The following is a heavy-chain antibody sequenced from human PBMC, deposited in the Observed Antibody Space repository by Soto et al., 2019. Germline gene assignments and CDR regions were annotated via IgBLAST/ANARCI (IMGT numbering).Heavy chain of an antibody. D-gene: IGHD3-10*01. V-gene: IGHV1-69*02. Sequence: QVQLVQSGAEVKKPGSSVKVSCKASGGTFSNYTISWVRQAPGQGLEWMGRIIPMFGIPNYAQKFQGRVTITADKSTNTAYMELSSLKSEDTAVYYCATWTYYYDLGTYGGGWFDPWGQGTLVTVSS. CDR2: IIPMFGIP. CDR3: ATWTYYYDLGTYGGGWFDP. J-gene: IGHJ5*02. CDR1: GGTFSNYT.